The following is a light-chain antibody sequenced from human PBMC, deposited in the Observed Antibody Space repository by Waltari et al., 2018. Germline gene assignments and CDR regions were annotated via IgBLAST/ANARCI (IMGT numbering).Light chain of an antibody. V-gene: IGLV3-10*01. CDR1: DLPKKY. CDR2: EDT. Sequence: SYELTQPPSVSVSPGQTARITRSGDDLPKKYAYWYQQKPGQAPVVVIYEDTKRPPGIPERFSGSSSGTMATFTISGAQVEDEADYYCYSTDSSGNHRVFGRGTKLTVL. J-gene: IGLJ3*02. CDR3: YSTDSSGNHRV.